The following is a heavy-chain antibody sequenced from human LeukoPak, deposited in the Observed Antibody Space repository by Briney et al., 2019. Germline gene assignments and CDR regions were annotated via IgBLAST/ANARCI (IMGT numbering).Heavy chain of an antibody. D-gene: IGHD4-17*01. CDR2: FSTRSSTI. CDR1: GFTFSSYS. V-gene: IGHV3-48*02. CDR3: ARDQDYGFDS. J-gene: IGHJ4*02. Sequence: GSLRLSCAASGFTFSSYSMNWVRQAPGKGLEWVSYFSTRSSTISYADSMKGRFAISRDNAKNSLYLQMNSLRDEDTAVYYCARDQDYGFDSWGQGTLVTVSS.